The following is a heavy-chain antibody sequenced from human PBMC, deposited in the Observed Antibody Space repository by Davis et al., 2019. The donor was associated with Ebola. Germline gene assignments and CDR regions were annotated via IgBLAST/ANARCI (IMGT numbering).Heavy chain of an antibody. D-gene: IGHD2-8*02. Sequence: GESLKISCTASGFTFGDYAMSWFRQAPGKGLEWVGFIRSKAYGGTTEYAASVKGRFTISRDDSKSIAYLQMNSLKTEDTAVYYCTREDGGVLDYWGQGTLVTVSS. CDR3: TREDGGVLDY. CDR1: GFTFGDYA. J-gene: IGHJ4*02. V-gene: IGHV3-49*03. CDR2: IRSKAYGGTT.